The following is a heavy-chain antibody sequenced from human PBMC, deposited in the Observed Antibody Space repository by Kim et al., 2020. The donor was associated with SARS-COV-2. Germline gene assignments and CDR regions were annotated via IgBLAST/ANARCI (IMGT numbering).Heavy chain of an antibody. CDR2: INPNSGGT. Sequence: ASVKVSCKASGYTFTGYYMHWVRQAPGQGLEWMGWINPNSGGTNYAQKFQGRVTMTRDTSISTAYMELSRLRSDDTAVYYCAIPREFSTYYYPDWGQGTLVTVSS. D-gene: IGHD3-10*01. CDR3: AIPREFSTYYYPD. V-gene: IGHV1-2*02. J-gene: IGHJ4*02. CDR1: GYTFTGYY.